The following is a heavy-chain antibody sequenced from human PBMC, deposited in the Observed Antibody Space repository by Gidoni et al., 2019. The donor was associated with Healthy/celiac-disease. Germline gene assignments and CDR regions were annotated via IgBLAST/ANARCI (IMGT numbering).Heavy chain of an antibody. J-gene: IGHJ4*02. CDR1: GYSFTSYW. D-gene: IGHD3-22*01. Sequence: EVQLVQSGAEVKKPGESLRISCKGSGYSFTSYWISWVRQMPGKGLEWMGRIDPSDSYTNYSPSFQGHVTISADKSISTAYLQWSSLKASDTAMYYCASGVYYDSSGYNWDYWGQGTLVTVSS. CDR2: IDPSDSYT. V-gene: IGHV5-10-1*01. CDR3: ASGVYYDSSGYNWDY.